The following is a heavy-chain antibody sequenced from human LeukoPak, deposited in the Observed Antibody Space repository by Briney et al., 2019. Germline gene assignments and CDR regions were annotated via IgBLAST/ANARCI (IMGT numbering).Heavy chain of an antibody. V-gene: IGHV4-31*03. J-gene: IGHJ3*02. Sequence: SETLSLTCTVSGGSISSGGYYWSWIRQHPGKGLEWIGYIYYSGSTYYNPSLKSRVTISVDRSKNQFSLKLSSVTAADTAVYYCARSRPDYGGNSGGAFDIWGQGTMVTVSS. CDR2: IYYSGST. CDR1: GGSISSGGYY. D-gene: IGHD4-23*01. CDR3: ARSRPDYGGNSGGAFDI.